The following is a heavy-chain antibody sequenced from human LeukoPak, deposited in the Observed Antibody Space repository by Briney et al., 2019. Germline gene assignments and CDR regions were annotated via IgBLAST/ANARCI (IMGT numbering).Heavy chain of an antibody. CDR3: ARDCSGGSCYPNDAFDI. J-gene: IGHJ3*02. D-gene: IGHD2-15*01. V-gene: IGHV4-59*01. CDR1: GGSFSSYY. CDR2: IYYSGST. Sequence: SETLSLTCTVSGGSFSSYYWSWIRQPPGKGLEWIGYIYYSGSTNYNPSLKSRVTISVDTSKNQFSLKLSSVTAADTAVYYCARDCSGGSCYPNDAFDIWGQGTMVTVSS.